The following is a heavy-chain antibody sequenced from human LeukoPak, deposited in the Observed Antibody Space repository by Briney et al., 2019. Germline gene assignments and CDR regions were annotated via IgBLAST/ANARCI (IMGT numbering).Heavy chain of an antibody. J-gene: IGHJ6*02. CDR2: IYPGDSDT. D-gene: IGHD2-15*01. V-gene: IGHV5-51*01. CDR3: ARQYCSGGSCSRDYGMDV. Sequence: GESLKISCKGSGSRFTSYWIGWGRQMPGKGLEWMGIIYPGDSDTRYSPSFQGQVTISAAKSISTAYLQWSSLKASDTAMYYCARQYCSGGSCSRDYGMDVWGQGTTVTVSS. CDR1: GSRFTSYW.